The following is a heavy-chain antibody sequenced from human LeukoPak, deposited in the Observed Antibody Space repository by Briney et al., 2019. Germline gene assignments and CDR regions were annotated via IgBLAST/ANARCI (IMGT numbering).Heavy chain of an antibody. D-gene: IGHD3-10*01. J-gene: IGHJ2*01. V-gene: IGHV4-61*01. CDR3: ARVVYYYGSGSPYWYFDL. CDR2: IYYSGNT. Sequence: SETLSLTCTVSGGSVSSGSYYWTWVRQPPGKGLEWIGNIYYSGNTNYNPSLKSRVTISVDTSKNQFSLKLSSVTAADTALYYCARVVYYYGSGSPYWYFDLWGRGTLVTVSS. CDR1: GGSVSSGSYY.